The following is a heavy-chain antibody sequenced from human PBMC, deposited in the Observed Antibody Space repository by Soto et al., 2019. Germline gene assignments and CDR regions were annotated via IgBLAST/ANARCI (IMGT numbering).Heavy chain of an antibody. J-gene: IGHJ4*02. V-gene: IGHV3-30*18. CDR2: ISYDDSYK. D-gene: IGHD5-18*01. Sequence: PGGSLRLSCAASGFTFSTYGMHWVRQAPGKGLEWVAVISYDDSYKYYADFVKGRFTISRGNSKNTLYLQMNSLRAEDTAVYYCAKDKEGAMVTSYFDYWGQGTLVTVS. CDR3: AKDKEGAMVTSYFDY. CDR1: GFTFSTYG.